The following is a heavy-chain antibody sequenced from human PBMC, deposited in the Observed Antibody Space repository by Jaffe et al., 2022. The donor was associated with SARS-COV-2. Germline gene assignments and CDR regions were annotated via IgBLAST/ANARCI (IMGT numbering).Heavy chain of an antibody. Sequence: EVQLLESGGRLIRPGGSLRLSCAASGFIFDDFGMSWVRQVPGKGLEWVSGSNWNGDSTGYGDSVKGRFIISRDNAKNSLDLQMNSLTAADTGLYRCVRHHGSGSFEAFDVWGQGTLVTVSS. CDR1: GFIFDDFG. D-gene: IGHD3-10*01. CDR3: VRHHGSGSFEAFDV. J-gene: IGHJ3*01. CDR2: SNWNGDST. V-gene: IGHV3-20*01.